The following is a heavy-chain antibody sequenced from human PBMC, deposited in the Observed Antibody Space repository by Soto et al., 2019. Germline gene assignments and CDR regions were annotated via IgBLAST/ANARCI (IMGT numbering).Heavy chain of an antibody. D-gene: IGHD6-13*01. Sequence: GGSLRLSCAASGFTFSSYSMHWVRQAPGKGLEWVAVISYDGSNKYYADSVKGRFTISRDNSKNTLYLQMNSLRAEDTAVYYCARDLALVLDYWGQGTLVTRLL. CDR2: ISYDGSNK. J-gene: IGHJ4*02. CDR3: ARDLALVLDY. V-gene: IGHV3-30-3*01. CDR1: GFTFSSYS.